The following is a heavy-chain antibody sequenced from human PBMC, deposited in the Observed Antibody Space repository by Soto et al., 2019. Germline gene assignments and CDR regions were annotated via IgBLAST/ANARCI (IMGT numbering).Heavy chain of an antibody. J-gene: IGHJ4*02. CDR1: GFTFSSYG. CDR2: IWYDGSNK. D-gene: IGHD3-22*01. V-gene: IGHV3-33*01. Sequence: PGGSLRLSCAASGFTFSSYGMHWVRQAPGKGLEWVAVIWYDGSNKFYADSVKGRFTISRDNSKNTLYLQMNSLRAEDTAVYYCARGGHYYDSSGIDYWGQGTLVTVPS. CDR3: ARGGHYYDSSGIDY.